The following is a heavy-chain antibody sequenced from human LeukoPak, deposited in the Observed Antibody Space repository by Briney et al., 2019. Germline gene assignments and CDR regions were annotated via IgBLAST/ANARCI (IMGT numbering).Heavy chain of an antibody. CDR1: GFTFSTYG. CDR3: ATNNPGGGSHY. CDR2: IWYDGSNK. Sequence: GGSLRLSCAASGFTFSTYGMHWVRQAPGKGLEWVAVIWYDGSNKNYADAVKGRFTISRDNSKNTLYLQMNSLRAEDTAIYYCATNNPGGGSHYWGQGTLVTVSS. V-gene: IGHV3-33*01. D-gene: IGHD6-19*01. J-gene: IGHJ4*02.